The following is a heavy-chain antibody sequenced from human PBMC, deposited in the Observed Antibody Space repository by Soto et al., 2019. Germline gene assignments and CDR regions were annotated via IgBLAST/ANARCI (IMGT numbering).Heavy chain of an antibody. CDR3: ARDRFTMVREIRTQYNWFDP. V-gene: IGHV1-46*03. D-gene: IGHD3-10*01. CDR1: GYTFTSYY. Sequence: ASVKVSCKASGYTFTSYYMHWVRQAPGQGLEWMGIINPSGGSTSYAQKFQGRVTMTRDTSTSTVYMELSSLRSEDTAVYYCARDRFTMVREIRTQYNWFDPLGQGTLVTVSS. CDR2: INPSGGST. J-gene: IGHJ5*02.